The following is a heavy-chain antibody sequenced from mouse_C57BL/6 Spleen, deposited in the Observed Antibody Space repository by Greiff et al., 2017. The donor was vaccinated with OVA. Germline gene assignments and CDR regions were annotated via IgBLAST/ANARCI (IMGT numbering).Heavy chain of an antibody. V-gene: IGHV1-15*01. J-gene: IGHJ2*01. CDR2: IDPETGGT. Sequence: VQLQQSGAELVRPGASVTLSCKASGYTFTDYEMHWVKQTPVHGLEWIGAIDPETGGTAYNQKFKGKAILTADKSSSTAYMELRSLTSEDSAVYYCTRGGRQLRPHFDYWGQGTTLTVSS. CDR1: GYTFTDYE. D-gene: IGHD3-2*02. CDR3: TRGGRQLRPHFDY.